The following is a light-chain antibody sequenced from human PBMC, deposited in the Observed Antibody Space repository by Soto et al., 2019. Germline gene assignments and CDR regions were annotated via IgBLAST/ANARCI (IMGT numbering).Light chain of an antibody. Sequence: DIVMTQSPLFLPVTPGEPASISCRSSQSLLNERGYIYLDWYLQKPGHSPQLLIYLGSNRASGVPDRFSGTVSGTDFTLKISRVEAEDVGVYYCMQALQIPMTFGGGTKV. J-gene: IGKJ4*01. V-gene: IGKV2-28*01. CDR3: MQALQIPMT. CDR1: QSLLNERGYIY. CDR2: LGS.